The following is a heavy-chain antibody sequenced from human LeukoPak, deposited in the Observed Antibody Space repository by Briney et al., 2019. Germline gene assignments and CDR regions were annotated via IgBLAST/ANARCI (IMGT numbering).Heavy chain of an antibody. J-gene: IGHJ4*02. D-gene: IGHD4-17*01. CDR1: GFTFDDYG. CDR2: INWNGGST. CDR3: ARAQTYGDSRLLLDY. V-gene: IGHV3-20*04. Sequence: GGSLRLSCAASGFTFDDYGMSWVRQAPGKGLEWVSGINWNGGSTGYADSVEGRFTIFRDNAKNSQYLQMNSLRAEDTALYYCARAQTYGDSRLLLDYWGQGTLVTVSS.